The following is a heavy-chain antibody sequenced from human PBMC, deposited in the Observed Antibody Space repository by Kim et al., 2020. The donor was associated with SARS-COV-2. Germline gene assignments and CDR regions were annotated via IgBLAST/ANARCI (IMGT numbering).Heavy chain of an antibody. CDR2: MNQDGSVK. V-gene: IGHV3-7*05. CDR3: TTGTTY. Sequence: GGSLRLSCVASGLTFSNYWMNWVRQAPGKGLEWVANMNQDGSVKRNVDSVKGRFTVSRDNAKNSLSLQMNTLGAEDTALYYCTTGTTYWGQGIRVTVSS. J-gene: IGHJ4*02. CDR1: GLTFSNYW.